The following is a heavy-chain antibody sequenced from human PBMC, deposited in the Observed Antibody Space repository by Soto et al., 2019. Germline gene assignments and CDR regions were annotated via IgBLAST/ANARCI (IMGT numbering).Heavy chain of an antibody. D-gene: IGHD5-18*01. V-gene: IGHV1-18*01. CDR1: GYTFTSYG. CDR3: ATHGRTALGPNYFDY. CDR2: ISAYNGNT. J-gene: IGHJ4*02. Sequence: ASVKVSCKASGYTFTSYGISWVRQAPGQGLEWMGWISAYNGNTNYARKLQGRVTMTTDTSTSTAYIELRSLRSDDTAVYYCATHGRTALGPNYFDYWGQGTLVTVSS.